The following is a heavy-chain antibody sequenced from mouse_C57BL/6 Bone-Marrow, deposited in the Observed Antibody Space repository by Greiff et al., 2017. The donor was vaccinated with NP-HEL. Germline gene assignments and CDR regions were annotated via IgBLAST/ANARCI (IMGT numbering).Heavy chain of an antibody. CDR3: ADGSSYVWFAY. CDR2: IYPGDGDT. Sequence: VQLVESGPELVKPGASVKISCKASGYAFSSSWMNWVKQRPGKGLEWIGRIYPGDGDTNYKGTFKGKATLTADKSSSTAYMQLSRLRSRDSAVYLCADGSSYVWFAYWGQGTLVTVSA. CDR1: GYAFSSSW. V-gene: IGHV1-82*01. D-gene: IGHD1-1*01. J-gene: IGHJ3*01.